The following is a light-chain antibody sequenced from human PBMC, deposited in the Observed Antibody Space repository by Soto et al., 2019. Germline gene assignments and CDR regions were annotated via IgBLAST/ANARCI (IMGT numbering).Light chain of an antibody. Sequence: QSVLTQPPSASGTPGQRVTISCSGSSSNIGRTTVNWYHQLPGTAPKLLIYNDNQRPSGVPDRLSGSKSGTTASLAISGIQSEDEADYYCSPWDDSLNGPIFGGGTKLTVL. CDR3: SPWDDSLNGPI. V-gene: IGLV1-44*01. CDR1: SSNIGRTT. CDR2: NDN. J-gene: IGLJ2*01.